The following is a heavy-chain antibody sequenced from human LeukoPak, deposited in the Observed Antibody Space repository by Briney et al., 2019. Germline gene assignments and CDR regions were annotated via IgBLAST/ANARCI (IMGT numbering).Heavy chain of an antibody. CDR2: INHSGST. CDR1: GGSFSGYY. V-gene: IGHV4-34*01. J-gene: IGHJ4*02. Sequence: PSETLSLTRAVYGGSFSGYYWSWIRQPPGKGLEWIGEINHSGSTNYNPSLKSRVTISVDTSKNQFSLKLSSVTAADTAVYYCARGGTWSGYCSGGSCYNFDYWGQGTLVTVSS. CDR3: ARGGTWSGYCSGGSCYNFDY. D-gene: IGHD2-15*01.